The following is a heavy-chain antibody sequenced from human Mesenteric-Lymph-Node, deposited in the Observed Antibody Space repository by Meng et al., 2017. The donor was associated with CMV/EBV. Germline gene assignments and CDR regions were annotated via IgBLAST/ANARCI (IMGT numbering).Heavy chain of an antibody. V-gene: IGHV3-30*02. Sequence: SGVTLSSYAMIWVRQAPGKGLEWAASIRNDGSSKYYAGSVKGRFTISRDDSKNTLYLQMNSLRTEDTAVYYCARGYTSSAVSNWFDPWGQGTLVTVSS. J-gene: IGHJ5*02. D-gene: IGHD3-16*02. CDR1: GVTLSSYA. CDR3: ARGYTSSAVSNWFDP. CDR2: IRNDGSSK.